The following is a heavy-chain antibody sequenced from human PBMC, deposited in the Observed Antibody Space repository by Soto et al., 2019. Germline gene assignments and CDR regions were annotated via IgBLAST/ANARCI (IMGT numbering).Heavy chain of an antibody. Sequence: EVQLLESGGGVFPRGGSLRVSCSGFTSRSNSLNWFRQAPGKTLEWVSIFYSSGSSFYADSVQGRFTISRDISTNTLDLQMDSLRVDDTAVYYCATTPYDHDAFDNWGQGTVVTVSS. J-gene: IGHJ3*02. CDR2: FYSSGSS. CDR1: GFTSRSNS. D-gene: IGHD5-12*01. V-gene: IGHV3-66*01. CDR3: ATTPYDHDAFDN.